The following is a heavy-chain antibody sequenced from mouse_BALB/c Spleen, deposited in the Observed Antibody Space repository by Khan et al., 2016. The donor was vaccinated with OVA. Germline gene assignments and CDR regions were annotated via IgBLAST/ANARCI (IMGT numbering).Heavy chain of an antibody. V-gene: IGHV1S132*01. J-gene: IGHJ2*01. CDR3: GREEALYYFNY. Sequence: QVRLQQSGAELVRPGASVKLSCKTSGYIFTSYWIHWVKQRSGQGLEWIARIYPGTGNTYYNENFKGKATLTADNSSGTAYMQLSSLKSEDSAVYFCGREEALYYFNYWGQGTTLTVSS. CDR1: GYIFTSYW. D-gene: IGHD3-2*02. CDR2: IYPGTGNT.